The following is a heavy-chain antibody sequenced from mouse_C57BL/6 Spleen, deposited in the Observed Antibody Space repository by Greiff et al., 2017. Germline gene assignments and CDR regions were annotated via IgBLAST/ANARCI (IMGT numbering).Heavy chain of an antibody. V-gene: IGHV14-4*01. D-gene: IGHD1-1*01. CDR3: TTSYYYGSTSWFAY. J-gene: IGHJ3*01. Sequence: EVHLVESGAELVRPGASVKLSCTASGFNIKDDYMHWVKQRPEQGLEWIGWIDPENGDTEYASKFQGKATITADTSSNTAYLQLSSLTSEDTAVYYCTTSYYYGSTSWFAYWGQGTLVTVSA. CDR1: GFNIKDDY. CDR2: IDPENGDT.